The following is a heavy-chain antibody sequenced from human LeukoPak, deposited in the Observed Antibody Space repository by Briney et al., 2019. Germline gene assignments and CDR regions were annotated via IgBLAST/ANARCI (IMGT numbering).Heavy chain of an antibody. V-gene: IGHV4-34*01. D-gene: IGHD4-11*01. CDR3: ATQMTTVTPIDY. CDR1: GGSLSGYY. J-gene: IGHJ4*02. CDR2: INHSGST. Sequence: PSETLSLTCAVYGGSLSGYYWSWIRQPPGKGLEWIGEINHSGSTNYNPSLKSRVTISVDTSKNQFSLKLSSVTAADTAVYYCATQMTTVTPIDYWGQGTLVTVSS.